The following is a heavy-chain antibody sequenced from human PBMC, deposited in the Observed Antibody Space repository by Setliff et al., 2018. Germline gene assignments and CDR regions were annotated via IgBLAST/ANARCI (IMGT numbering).Heavy chain of an antibody. Sequence: GGSLRLSCAASGFTFSSYAMSWVRQAPGKGLEWVSTITGSAARTYYADSVKGRFTISRDNAKNSLYLQMNSLRAEDTAVYYCAKDSGWFLPFDSWGQGTLVTVSS. CDR2: ITGSAART. CDR3: AKDSGWFLPFDS. D-gene: IGHD6-19*01. CDR1: GFTFSSYA. V-gene: IGHV3-23*01. J-gene: IGHJ4*02.